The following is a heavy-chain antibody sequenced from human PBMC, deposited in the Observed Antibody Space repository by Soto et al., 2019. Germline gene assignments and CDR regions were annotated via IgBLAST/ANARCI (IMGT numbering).Heavy chain of an antibody. Sequence: QVQLVESGGGVVQPGRSLRLSCAASGFTFSSYGMHWVRQAPGKGLEWVAVIGYDGSNKYYADSVKGRFTISRDNSKNPLDLQTNNLIAEETTVYCCAREGKDIVSTIRPYYLDYGGKGTLVTVS. CDR3: AREGKDIVSTIRPYYLDY. J-gene: IGHJ4*02. V-gene: IGHV3-33*01. CDR2: IGYDGSNK. CDR1: GFTFSSYG. D-gene: IGHD5-12*01.